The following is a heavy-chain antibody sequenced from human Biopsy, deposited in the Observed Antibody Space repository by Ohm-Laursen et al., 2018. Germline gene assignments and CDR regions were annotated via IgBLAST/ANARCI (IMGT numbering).Heavy chain of an antibody. CDR1: GFAFSRSW. CDR2: INSDGTQK. D-gene: IGHD3-10*01. Sequence: SLRLSCTASGFAFSRSWMSWLRQTPGKGLEWVANINSDGTQKFYVDSVQGRFTISRNNTGNSVSLQMNSLRDDDTAVYFCARDPGWGALDYWGRGTLVTVSS. CDR3: ARDPGWGALDY. J-gene: IGHJ4*02. V-gene: IGHV3-7*01.